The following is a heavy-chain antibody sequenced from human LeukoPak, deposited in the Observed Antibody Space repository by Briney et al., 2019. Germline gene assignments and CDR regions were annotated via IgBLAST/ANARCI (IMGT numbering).Heavy chain of an antibody. CDR2: IWYDGSNK. J-gene: IGHJ4*02. Sequence: PGGSLRLSCAASGLTFSSYGMHWVRQAPGKGLEWVAVIWYDGSNKYYADSVKGRFTISRDNSKNTLYLQMNSLRAEDTAVYYCARDSYGDYELGSDYWGQGTLVTVSS. CDR3: ARDSYGDYELGSDY. V-gene: IGHV3-33*01. D-gene: IGHD4-17*01. CDR1: GLTFSSYG.